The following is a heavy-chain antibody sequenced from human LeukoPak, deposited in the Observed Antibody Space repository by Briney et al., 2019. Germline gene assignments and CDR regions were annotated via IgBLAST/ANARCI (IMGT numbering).Heavy chain of an antibody. CDR3: TSDGGNSDYYYYMDV. CDR2: IRSKANSYAT. J-gene: IGHJ6*03. CDR1: GFTFSGSA. Sequence: GGSLRLSCAASGFTFSGSAMHWVRQASGKGREWVGRIRSKANSYATAYAASVKGRFTISRDDSKNTAYLQMNSLKTEDTAVYYCTSDGGNSDYYYYMDVWGKGTTVTVSS. V-gene: IGHV3-73*01. D-gene: IGHD4-23*01.